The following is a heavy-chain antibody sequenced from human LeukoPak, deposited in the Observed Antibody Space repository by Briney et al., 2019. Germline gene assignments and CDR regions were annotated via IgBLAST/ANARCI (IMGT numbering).Heavy chain of an antibody. CDR3: ARGEMAID. Sequence: GGSLRLSCAASXFTFSSYWMSWVRQAPGKGLEWVANIKQDGSEKYYVDSVKGRFTISRDNAKNSLYLQMNSLRAEDTAVYYCARGEMAIDWGQGTLVTVSS. J-gene: IGHJ4*02. D-gene: IGHD5-24*01. V-gene: IGHV3-7*05. CDR2: IKQDGSEK. CDR1: XFTFSSYW.